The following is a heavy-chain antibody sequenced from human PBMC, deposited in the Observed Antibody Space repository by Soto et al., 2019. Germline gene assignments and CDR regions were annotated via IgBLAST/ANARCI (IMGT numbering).Heavy chain of an antibody. CDR1: GYTFTSYG. CDR3: ASVREYYSDTSPALWFHS. D-gene: IGHD3-22*01. Sequence: ASVKVSCKASGYTFTSYGISWVRQAPGQGLEWMGWISAYNGNTNYAQKLQGRVTMTTDTSTSTAYMELRSLRSDDTAVYYCASVREYYSDTSPALWFHSWGQGTRVTLSS. CDR2: ISAYNGNT. J-gene: IGHJ5*01. V-gene: IGHV1-18*01.